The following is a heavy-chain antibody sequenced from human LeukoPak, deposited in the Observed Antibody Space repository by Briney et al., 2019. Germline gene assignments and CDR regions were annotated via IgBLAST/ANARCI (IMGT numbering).Heavy chain of an antibody. CDR2: IFSSGST. Sequence: KPSETRSLTGWVPGGSISSYDWSWIRQPPGKGLEWIGYIFSSGSTYYNPSLKSRVTISVDTSENQLSLWLNSVTAADTASYYCARAHTSSWYMDYWGQGTLVTVSS. CDR3: ARAHTSSWYMDY. V-gene: IGHV4-59*01. D-gene: IGHD6-13*01. CDR1: GGSISSYD. J-gene: IGHJ4*02.